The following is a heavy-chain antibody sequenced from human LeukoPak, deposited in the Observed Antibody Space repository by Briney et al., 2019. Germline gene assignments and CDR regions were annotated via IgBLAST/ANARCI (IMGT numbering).Heavy chain of an antibody. Sequence: SETLSLTCTVSGGSISSYYWSWIRQPPGKGLEWIGYIYYSGSTNYNPSLKSRVTISVDTSKNQFSLKLSSVTAADTAVYYCARAQPTAVWNYLGGMDWFDPWGQGTLVTVSS. V-gene: IGHV4-59*01. CDR1: GGSISSYY. D-gene: IGHD1-7*01. CDR3: ARAQPTAVWNYLGGMDWFDP. CDR2: IYYSGST. J-gene: IGHJ5*02.